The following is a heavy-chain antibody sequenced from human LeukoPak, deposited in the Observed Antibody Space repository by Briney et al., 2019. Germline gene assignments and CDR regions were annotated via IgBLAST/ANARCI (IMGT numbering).Heavy chain of an antibody. V-gene: IGHV4-39*01. CDR1: GGSISSSSYY. CDR2: IFYVGDT. Sequence: SETLSLTCTVSGGSISSSSYYWGWVRQPPGKGLEYIGTIFYVGDTYYNPSLGSRLTISVDTSKNQFSLKLRSVTAADSAVYYCARTSGSRYAYDDYWGQGTLVTVSS. D-gene: IGHD6-13*01. J-gene: IGHJ4*02. CDR3: ARTSGSRYAYDDY.